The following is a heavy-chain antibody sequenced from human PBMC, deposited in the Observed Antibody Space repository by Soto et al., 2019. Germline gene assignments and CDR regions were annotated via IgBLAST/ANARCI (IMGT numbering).Heavy chain of an antibody. Sequence: SEALSLTCAVSGGSISSSNWRRWVRQPPGTGLEWIGEIYHSGSTNYTPSLQSRVTISVDKSKIQFSLKLSSVTAADTAVYYCVKDFCSGYPGDYYYGMDVPGQGTTVTVSS. CDR2: IYHSGST. J-gene: IGHJ6*02. V-gene: IGHV4-4*02. D-gene: IGHD3-3*01. CDR3: VKDFCSGYPGDYYYGMDV. CDR1: GGSISSSNW.